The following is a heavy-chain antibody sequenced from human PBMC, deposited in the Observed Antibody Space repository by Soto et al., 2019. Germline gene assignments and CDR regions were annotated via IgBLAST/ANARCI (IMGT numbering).Heavy chain of an antibody. V-gene: IGHV4-30-4*01. Sequence: SETLSLTCTVSGDSISSGDYYWSWIRQSPGKGPEWIGHIYYSGSTYYNPALKSRVTISVDTSKNQFSLKLSSVTAADTAVYHCARSRYCSSTSCFTLGDYFDSWGQGTLVTVSS. J-gene: IGHJ4*02. CDR1: GDSISSGDYY. CDR2: IYYSGST. D-gene: IGHD2-2*01. CDR3: ARSRYCSSTSCFTLGDYFDS.